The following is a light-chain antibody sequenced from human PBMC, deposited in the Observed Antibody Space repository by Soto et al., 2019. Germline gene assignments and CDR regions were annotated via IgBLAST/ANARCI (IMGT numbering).Light chain of an antibody. CDR3: QQYNKWPIT. J-gene: IGKJ5*01. V-gene: IGKV3D-15*01. CDR1: PSVTNF. Sequence: EIVLTQSPATLSLSPGERATLSCRASPSVTNFLAWYQQKPGQAPRLLIYGAFNRATGIPARFSGSGSGTEFTLTISSLQSEDFAVYYCQQYNKWPITFGQGTRLEIK. CDR2: GAF.